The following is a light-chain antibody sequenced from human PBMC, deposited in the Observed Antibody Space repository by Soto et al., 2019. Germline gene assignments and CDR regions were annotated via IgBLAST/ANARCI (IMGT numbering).Light chain of an antibody. CDR2: GNS. Sequence: QSALTQPPSASGTPGQRVIMSCSGSSSNIGAGFDVHWYHQIAGTAPKLLIYGNSNRPSGVPDRFSGSKSGTSASLAINGLQAEDEAHYYCQSYDNSLSGSWVFGGGTKLTVL. V-gene: IGLV1-40*01. CDR1: SSNIGAGFD. CDR3: QSYDNSLSGSWV. J-gene: IGLJ3*02.